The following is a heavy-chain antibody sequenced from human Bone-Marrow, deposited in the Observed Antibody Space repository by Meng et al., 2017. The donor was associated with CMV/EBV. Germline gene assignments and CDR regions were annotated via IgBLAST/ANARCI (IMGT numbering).Heavy chain of an antibody. D-gene: IGHD2-2*02. V-gene: IGHV3-72*01. CDR3: ARGPVEYCSSTSCYRFNAFDI. CDR1: GFTFSDHY. J-gene: IGHJ3*02. Sequence: GESLKISCAASGFTFSDHYMDWVRQAPGKGLEWVGRTRNKANSYTTEYAASVKGRFTISRDDSKNSLYLQMNSLKTEDTAVYYCARGPVEYCSSTSCYRFNAFDIWGQGTMVTV. CDR2: TRNKANSYTT.